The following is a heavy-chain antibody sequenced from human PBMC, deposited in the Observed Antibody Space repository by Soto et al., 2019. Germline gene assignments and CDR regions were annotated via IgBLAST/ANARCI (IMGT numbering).Heavy chain of an antibody. CDR2: ISSSSSYT. CDR1: GFTFSDYY. V-gene: IGHV3-11*06. J-gene: IGHJ4*02. CDR3: ARDGEYYDSSGYYPDY. Sequence: GGSLRLSCAASGFTFSDYYMSWIRQAPGKGLEWVSYISSSSSYTNYADSVKGRFTISRDNAKNSLYLQMNSLRAEDTAVYYCARDGEYYDSSGYYPDYWGQGTLVTVSS. D-gene: IGHD3-22*01.